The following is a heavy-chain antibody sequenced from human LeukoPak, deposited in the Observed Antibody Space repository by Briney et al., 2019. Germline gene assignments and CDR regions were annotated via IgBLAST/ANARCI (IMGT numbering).Heavy chain of an antibody. Sequence: GGSLRLSCAASGFTFSSYSMNWVRQAPGKGLEWVSAISGSGGSTYYADSVKGRFTISRDNSKNTLYLQMNSLRAEDTAVYYCADDRYSSGWYGNFQHWGQGTLVTVSS. CDR1: GFTFSSYS. CDR2: ISGSGGST. V-gene: IGHV3-23*01. J-gene: IGHJ1*01. CDR3: ADDRYSSGWYGNFQH. D-gene: IGHD6-19*01.